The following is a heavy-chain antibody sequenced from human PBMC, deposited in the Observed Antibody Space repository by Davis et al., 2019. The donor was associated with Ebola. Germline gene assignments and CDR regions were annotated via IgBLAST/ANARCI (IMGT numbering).Heavy chain of an antibody. CDR2: ISAYNGNT. CDR3: ARGGYYDFWSGYPDHCDY. Sequence: ASVKVSCKASGYTFTSYGISWVRQAPGQGLEWMGWISAYNGNTNYAQKLQGRVTMTTDTSTSTAYMELRSLRSDDTAVYYCARGGYYDFWSGYPDHCDYWGQGTLVTVSS. V-gene: IGHV1-18*04. CDR1: GYTFTSYG. D-gene: IGHD3-3*01. J-gene: IGHJ4*02.